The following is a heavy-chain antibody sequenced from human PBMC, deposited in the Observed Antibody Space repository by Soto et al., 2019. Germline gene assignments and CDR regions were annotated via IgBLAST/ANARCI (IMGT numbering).Heavy chain of an antibody. D-gene: IGHD2-2*03. CDR1: GVSISSSSYY. J-gene: IGHJ6*02. CDR2: IYYSGST. V-gene: IGHV4-39*01. Sequence: PSETLSLTCTVSGVSISSSSYYWGWIRQPPGKGLEWIGSIYYSGSTYYNPSLKSRVTISVDTSKNQFSLKLRSVTAADTAVYYCARLNGYCVSTGCHGYYGMDVWGQGTTVTVSS. CDR3: ARLNGYCVSTGCHGYYGMDV.